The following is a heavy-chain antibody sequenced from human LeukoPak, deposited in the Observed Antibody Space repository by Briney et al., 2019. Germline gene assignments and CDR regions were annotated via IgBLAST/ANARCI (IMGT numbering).Heavy chain of an antibody. CDR2: IRGSGGST. D-gene: IGHD3-9*01. Sequence: GSLRLSCAASGFTFSSYAMSWVRQAPGKGLEWVSAIRGSGGSTYYADSVKGRFTISRDNSKNTLYLQMNSLRAEDTAVYYCAKHPYDILTGYYISYYFDYWGQGTLVTVSS. CDR3: AKHPYDILTGYYISYYFDY. V-gene: IGHV3-23*01. CDR1: GFTFSSYA. J-gene: IGHJ4*02.